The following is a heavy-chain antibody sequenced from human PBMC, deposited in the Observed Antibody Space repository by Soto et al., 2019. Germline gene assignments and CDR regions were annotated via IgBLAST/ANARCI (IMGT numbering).Heavy chain of an antibody. CDR2: IYYSGST. V-gene: IGHV4-31*03. D-gene: IGHD6-6*01. CDR1: GGSISSGGYY. CDR3: AREGVGIAARGLRGRVFDY. Sequence: SETLSLTCTVSGGSISSGGYYWSWIRQHPGKGLEWIGYIYYSGSTYYNPSLKSRVTISVDTSKNQFSLKLSSVTAADTAVYYRAREGVGIAARGLRGRVFDYWGQGTLVTVSS. J-gene: IGHJ4*02.